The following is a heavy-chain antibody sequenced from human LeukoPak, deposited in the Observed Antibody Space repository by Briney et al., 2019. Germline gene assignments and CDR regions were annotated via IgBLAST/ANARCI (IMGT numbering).Heavy chain of an antibody. CDR1: VGSISNYY. V-gene: IGHV4-59*01. D-gene: IGHD3-10*01. J-gene: IGHJ4*02. CDR2: ISYSGST. Sequence: PSETLSLICNVSVGSISNYYCSWIRQSPGKGLEWIGYISYSGSTNYNPSLKSRVSISVDTSKNHFSLKLTSVTAADTAVYYCARRRYLTSGSFDSWGQGTLVTVSS. CDR3: ARRRYLTSGSFDS.